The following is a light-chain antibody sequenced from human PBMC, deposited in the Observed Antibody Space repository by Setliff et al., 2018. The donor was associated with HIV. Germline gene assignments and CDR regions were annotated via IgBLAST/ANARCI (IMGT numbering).Light chain of an antibody. CDR2: NNY. CDR1: SSNIGVNV. Sequence: QSALSQPPSASGTPGQSVTISCSGSSSNIGVNVVNWYQHLPGTSPKLLIYNNYQRPSGVPDRFSGSKSGSSGSLAISGLQSEDEADYYCAVWDNGLKGDVFGTGTKVTVL. V-gene: IGLV1-44*01. J-gene: IGLJ1*01. CDR3: AVWDNGLKGDV.